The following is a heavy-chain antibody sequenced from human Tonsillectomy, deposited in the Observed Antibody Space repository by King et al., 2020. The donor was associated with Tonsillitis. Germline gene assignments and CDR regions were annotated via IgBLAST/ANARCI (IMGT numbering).Heavy chain of an antibody. CDR2: ITRDSGRV. CDR1: GFTFDDYA. Sequence: VQLVESGGGFVQPGRSLRLSCTASGFTFDDYAMHWVRQAPGKGLEWVSGITRDSGRVAYADSVRGRFTISRDNAKNSLYLQMNSLRPEDTALYYCVKADHLSGSYYFDYWGQGTLVTVSS. D-gene: IGHD3-10*01. V-gene: IGHV3-9*01. CDR3: VKADHLSGSYYFDY. J-gene: IGHJ4*02.